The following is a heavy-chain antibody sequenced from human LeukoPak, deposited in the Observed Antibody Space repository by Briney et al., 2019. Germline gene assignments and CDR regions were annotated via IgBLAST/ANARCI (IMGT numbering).Heavy chain of an antibody. V-gene: IGHV4-39*07. CDR3: ARDFAQILGAFDI. CDR2: MSYSGSS. D-gene: IGHD3-3*01. J-gene: IGHJ3*02. CDR1: GGSISSSSFY. Sequence: VKPSETLSLTCTVSGGSISSSSFYWGWIRQPPGKGLEWIGSMSYSGSSYHNPSLKSRVTISVDTSENQFSLKLSSVTAADTAVYYCARDFAQILGAFDIWGQGTMVTVSS.